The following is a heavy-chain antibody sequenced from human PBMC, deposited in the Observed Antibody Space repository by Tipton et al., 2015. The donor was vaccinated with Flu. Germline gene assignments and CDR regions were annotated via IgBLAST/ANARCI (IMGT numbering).Heavy chain of an antibody. Sequence: QLVQSGAEVKKPGASVKVSCKASGYTFTSYGISWVRQAPGQGLEWMGWISAYNGNTNYAQKLQGRVTMTTDTSTSTAYMELRSLRSDDTAVYYCARERRIQLWFGAGHSEFDPWGQGTLVTVSS. CDR3: ARERRIQLWFGAGHSEFDP. CDR1: GYTFTSYG. CDR2: ISAYNGNT. D-gene: IGHD5-18*01. V-gene: IGHV1-18*01. J-gene: IGHJ5*02.